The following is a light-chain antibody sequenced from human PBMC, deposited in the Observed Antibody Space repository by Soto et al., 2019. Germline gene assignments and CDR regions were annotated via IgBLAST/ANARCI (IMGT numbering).Light chain of an antibody. CDR1: SSNIGSNY. CDR2: RND. CDR3: VAWDGSLSGYV. J-gene: IGLJ1*01. V-gene: IGLV1-47*01. Sequence: QSVLTQPPSASGTPGQRVTISCSGSSSNIGSNYVYWYQQLPGTAPKLLIYRNDQRPSGVPDRFSGSKSGTSASLAISGLRSEDEADYYCVAWDGSLSGYVFGTGTKLTVL.